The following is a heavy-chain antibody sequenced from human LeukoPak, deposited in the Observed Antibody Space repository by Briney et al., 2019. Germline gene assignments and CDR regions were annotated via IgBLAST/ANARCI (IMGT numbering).Heavy chain of an antibody. V-gene: IGHV3-7*03. D-gene: IGHD5-24*01. CDR2: IKQDGSEK. Sequence: PGGSLRLSCAASGFTFSSYWMSWVRQAPGKGLEWVANIKQDGSEKYYVDSEKGRFTISRDNAKNSLYLQMNSLRAEDTAVYYCARDGRRDRDGYNPTYYFDYWGQGTLVTVSS. CDR3: ARDGRRDRDGYNPTYYFDY. CDR1: GFTFSSYW. J-gene: IGHJ4*02.